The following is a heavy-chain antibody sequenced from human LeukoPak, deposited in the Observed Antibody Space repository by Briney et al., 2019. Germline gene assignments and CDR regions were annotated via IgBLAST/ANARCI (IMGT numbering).Heavy chain of an antibody. V-gene: IGHV4-31*03. CDR1: GGSNSSGGYY. Sequence: SQTLSLTCTVSGGSNSSGGYYWSWIRQHPGKGLEWIGYIYYSGSTYYNPSLKSRVTISVDTSKNQFSLKLSSVTAADTAVYYCARYSSSWYLVFDYWGQGTLVTVSS. D-gene: IGHD6-13*01. J-gene: IGHJ4*02. CDR2: IYYSGST. CDR3: ARYSSSWYLVFDY.